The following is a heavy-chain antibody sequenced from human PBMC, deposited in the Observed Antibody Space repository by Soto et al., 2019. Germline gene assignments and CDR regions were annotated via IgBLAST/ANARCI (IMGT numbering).Heavy chain of an antibody. CDR2: TYYRSKWYN. Sequence: QSQTLSLTCDISGDSVSSNSAAWNWIRQSPSRGLEWLGRTYYRSKWYNDYAVSVKSRITINPDTSKNQFSLQLNSVTPEDTAVYYCARGGIAVAGKPIYYYYGMDVWGQGTTVTVSS. V-gene: IGHV6-1*01. J-gene: IGHJ6*02. CDR1: GDSVSSNSAA. CDR3: ARGGIAVAGKPIYYYYGMDV. D-gene: IGHD6-19*01.